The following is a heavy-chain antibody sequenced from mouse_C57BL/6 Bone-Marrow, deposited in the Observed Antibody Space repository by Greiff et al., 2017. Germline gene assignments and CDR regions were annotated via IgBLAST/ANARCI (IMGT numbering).Heavy chain of an antibody. V-gene: IGHV1-26*01. CDR3: EPDDYGSSFQDAY. D-gene: IGHD1-1*01. CDR2: INPNNGGT. J-gene: IGHJ3*01. CDR1: GYTFTDYY. Sequence: VQLQQSGPELVKPGASVKISCKASGYTFTDYYMNWVKQSHGQSLEWIGDINPNNGGTSYNQKFKGKATLTVDKSSSTAYMELRSLTSEDSAVYSCEPDDYGSSFQDAYWGQGTLVTVSA.